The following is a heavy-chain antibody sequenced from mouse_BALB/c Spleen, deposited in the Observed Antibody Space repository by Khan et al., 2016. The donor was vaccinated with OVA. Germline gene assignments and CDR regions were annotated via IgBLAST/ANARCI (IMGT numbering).Heavy chain of an antibody. CDR3: ARNNNWYFDV. V-gene: IGHV3-2*02. J-gene: IGHJ1*01. CDR1: GSSISSGYA. CDR2: IRYSGTT. Sequence: EVQLQESGPGLVKPSQSLSLPCTVSGSSISSGYAWNWIRQFPGNKLEWMGYIRYSGTTTYNPSLKSRISITRDTSKNQFFLQLNSVTTEDTATXYCARNNNWYFDVWGAGTTVTVSS. D-gene: IGHD1-1*01.